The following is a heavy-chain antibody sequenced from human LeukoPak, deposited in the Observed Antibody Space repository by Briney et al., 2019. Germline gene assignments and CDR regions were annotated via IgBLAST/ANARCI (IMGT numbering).Heavy chain of an antibody. CDR2: IYSGGST. D-gene: IGHD4-23*01. J-gene: IGHJ4*02. CDR1: GFTVSSNY. V-gene: IGHV3-53*01. CDR3: ARVYGGNSDWDY. Sequence: GGSLRLSCAASGFTVSSNYMSWVRQAPGKGLEWVSVIYSGGSTYYADSVKGRFTISRDNSKNALYLQMNSLRAEDTAVYYCARVYGGNSDWDYWGQGTLVTVSS.